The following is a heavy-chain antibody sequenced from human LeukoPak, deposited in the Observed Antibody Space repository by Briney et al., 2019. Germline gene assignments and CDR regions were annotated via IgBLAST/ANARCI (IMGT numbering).Heavy chain of an antibody. CDR2: VYYSGGT. J-gene: IGHJ6*03. Sequence: SETLSLTCTVSGDSIDPYYWTWVRQPPGKGLEYIWHVYYSGGTNYNSSLKSRVTMSVDTSKHQFSLMVTSVTAADTAVYYCARIGSGSNYTTYKPNYHYYCMDVWGKGTAVAVPS. CDR3: ARIGSGSNYTTYKPNYHYYCMDV. CDR1: GDSIDPYY. D-gene: IGHD3-10*01. V-gene: IGHV4-59*01.